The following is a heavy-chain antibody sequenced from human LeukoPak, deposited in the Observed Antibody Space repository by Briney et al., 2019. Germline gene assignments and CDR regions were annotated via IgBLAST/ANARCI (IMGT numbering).Heavy chain of an antibody. V-gene: IGHV3-23*01. J-gene: IGHJ4*02. CDR2: ISTTGGST. CDR3: AKDWTTVVTPKGYYFDS. Sequence: GGSLRLCCAASGFSFNNYAMSWVRQAPVKGLELVSAISTTGGSTYYADSVKGRFNISRDNSKNTLSLQMDSLRVEDTAVYYCAKDWTTVVTPKGYYFDSWGQGTLVTVSS. D-gene: IGHD4-23*01. CDR1: GFSFNNYA.